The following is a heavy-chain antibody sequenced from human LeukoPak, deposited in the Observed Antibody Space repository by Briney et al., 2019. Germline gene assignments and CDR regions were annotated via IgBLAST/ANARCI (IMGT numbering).Heavy chain of an antibody. CDR1: GFTFSSYA. CDR3: AKERSSSYDY. D-gene: IGHD3-10*01. Sequence: GGSLRLSCAASGFTFSSYAMSWVRQAPGKGLEWVSSITGTGGSTYYADSVKGRFTISRDNSKNTLYLQMNSLRAEDTAVYYCAKERSSSYDYWGQGTLVTVSS. J-gene: IGHJ4*02. CDR2: ITGTGGST. V-gene: IGHV3-23*01.